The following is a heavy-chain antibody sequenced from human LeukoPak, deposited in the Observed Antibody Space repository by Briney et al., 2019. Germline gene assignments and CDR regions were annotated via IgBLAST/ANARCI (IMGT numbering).Heavy chain of an antibody. CDR3: ARGSRNIVVVPAAGNFDP. Sequence: PSETLSLTCAVYGGSFSGYYWSWIRQPPGKGLEWIGETNHSGSTNYNPSLKSRVTISVDTSKNQFSLKLSSVTAADTAVYYCARGSRNIVVVPAAGNFDPWGQGTLVTVSS. CDR1: GGSFSGYY. CDR2: TNHSGST. V-gene: IGHV4-34*01. J-gene: IGHJ5*02. D-gene: IGHD2-2*01.